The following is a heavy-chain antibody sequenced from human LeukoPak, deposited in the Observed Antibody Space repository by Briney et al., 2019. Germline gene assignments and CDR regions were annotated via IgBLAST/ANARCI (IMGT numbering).Heavy chain of an antibody. D-gene: IGHD1-26*01. CDR2: ISYDGSNK. J-gene: IGHJ6*02. V-gene: IGHV3-30*03. CDR3: ARGDEILRDDYYYYGMDV. Sequence: PGGSLRLSCAASGFTFSSYGMHWVRQAPGKGLEWVAVISYDGSNKYYADSVKGRFTISRDNSKNTLYLQMNSLRAEDTAVYYCARGDEILRDDYYYYGMDVWGQGTTVTVSS. CDR1: GFTFSSYG.